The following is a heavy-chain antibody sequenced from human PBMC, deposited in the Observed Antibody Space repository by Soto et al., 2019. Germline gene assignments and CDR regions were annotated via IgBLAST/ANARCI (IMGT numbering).Heavy chain of an antibody. CDR3: ARDVIVDAPDYFHS. J-gene: IGHJ4*02. Sequence: QVQLVESGGGVVQPGRSLRLSCAASGFTFTNCAMHWARQAPGKGLEWVAVVGSDGMHKYYGDFVKGRYTISRDTSENTVYLQMDGLTSEVTAVYYCARDVIVDAPDYFHSWGRGTLVTVSS. CDR2: VGSDGMHK. CDR1: GFTFTNCA. V-gene: IGHV3-30*01. D-gene: IGHD1-26*01.